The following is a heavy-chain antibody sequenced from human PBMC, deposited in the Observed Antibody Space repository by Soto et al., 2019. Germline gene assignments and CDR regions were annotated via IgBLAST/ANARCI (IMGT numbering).Heavy chain of an antibody. CDR1: GDYIHVGGYY. D-gene: IGHD2-2*01. V-gene: IGHV4-30-4*01. CDR3: GRDLTSNANCIDP. CDR2: IYYTGKT. Sequence: TWETLSLTCSVSGDYIHVGGYYWTWIRQRPGKGLEWMGYIYYTGKTYYNPSLESRLTMSVDRSKNQFSLRLTSVTAADTAVYFCGRDLTSNANCIDPWGQGTLVTVSS. J-gene: IGHJ5*02.